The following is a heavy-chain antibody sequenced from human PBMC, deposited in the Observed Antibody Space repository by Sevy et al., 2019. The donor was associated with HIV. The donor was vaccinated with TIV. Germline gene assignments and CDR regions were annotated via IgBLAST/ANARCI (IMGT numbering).Heavy chain of an antibody. Sequence: GGSMRLSCAASGFTFSSYWMSWVRQAPGKGLEWVANIKQDGSEKYYVDSVKGRFTISRDNAKNSLYLQMNSLRAEDTAVYYCARDISDCTNGVCYLHYFDYWGQGTLVTVSS. CDR2: IKQDGSEK. D-gene: IGHD2-8*01. J-gene: IGHJ4*02. V-gene: IGHV3-7*01. CDR3: ARDISDCTNGVCYLHYFDY. CDR1: GFTFSSYW.